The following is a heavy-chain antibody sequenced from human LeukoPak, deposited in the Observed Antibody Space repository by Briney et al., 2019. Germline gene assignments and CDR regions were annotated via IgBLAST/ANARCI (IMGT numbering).Heavy chain of an antibody. J-gene: IGHJ4*02. D-gene: IGHD1-26*01. CDR2: IKQDGIEK. CDR1: GFTFSNFW. CDR3: TGSPDGFDY. Sequence: PGGSLRLSCAASGFTFSNFWMDWVRQVPGKRPEWVANIKQDGIEKYFLGSVKGRFAISRDNAKNSLYLQMNSLRAGDTALYYCTGSPDGFDYGGQGPLVTVSS. V-gene: IGHV3-7*03.